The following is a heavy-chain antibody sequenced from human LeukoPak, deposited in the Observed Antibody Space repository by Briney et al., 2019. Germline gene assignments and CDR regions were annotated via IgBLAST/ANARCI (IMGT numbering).Heavy chain of an antibody. CDR3: AKWHSSSGYNWFDP. CDR2: ISYGDDGT. J-gene: IGHJ5*02. D-gene: IGHD6-13*01. V-gene: IGHV3-23*01. Sequence: GGSLRLSCETSGFTFSDYPMSWVRQAPGRGLEWVSGISYGDDGTYYADSVKGRFTISRDNSKNTLYLQMNSLRAEDTAVYYCAKWHSSSGYNWFDPWGQGTLVTVSS. CDR1: GFTFSDYP.